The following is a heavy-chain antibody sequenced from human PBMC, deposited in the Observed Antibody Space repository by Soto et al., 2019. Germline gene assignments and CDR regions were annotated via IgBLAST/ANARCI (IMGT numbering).Heavy chain of an antibody. CDR1: GFTFSSFA. J-gene: IGHJ4*02. CDR2: ISGSSDIT. Sequence: GGSLRLSCAASGFTFSSFAMGWVRQAPGKGLEWVSLISGSSDITYYANSVKGRFTISRDNSKNTLYLQINSLRAEDTAVYFSATPDFRGTTGTTWGQGTMVTVYS. V-gene: IGHV3-23*01. CDR3: ATPDFRGTTGTT. D-gene: IGHD1-1*01.